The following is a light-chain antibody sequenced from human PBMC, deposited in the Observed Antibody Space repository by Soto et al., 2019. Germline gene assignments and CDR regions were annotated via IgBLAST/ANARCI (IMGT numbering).Light chain of an antibody. CDR2: RAS. J-gene: IGKJ1*01. CDR3: LQYHNLWA. V-gene: IGKV3-15*01. Sequence: IVMTQSPSTLSVSPWERSTLSFRASQNIYSNVAWYQQRPGQAPRLLIYRASTRAPGIPARFSGSGSGTEFTLTISSLQSEDFTVYSCLQYHNLWAFGQGTKVDIK. CDR1: QNIYSN.